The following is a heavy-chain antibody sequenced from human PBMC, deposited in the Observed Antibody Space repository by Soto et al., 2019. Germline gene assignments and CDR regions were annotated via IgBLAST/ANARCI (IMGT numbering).Heavy chain of an antibody. Sequence: GGSLRLSCAASGFTFSSYWMHWVRQAPGKGLVWVSRINSDGSSTSYADSVKGRFTISRDNAKNTLYLQMNSLRAEDTAVYYCEREEGQLVPLGYFDYWGQGTLVTVSS. J-gene: IGHJ4*02. V-gene: IGHV3-74*01. CDR2: INSDGSST. CDR3: EREEGQLVPLGYFDY. CDR1: GFTFSSYW. D-gene: IGHD6-6*01.